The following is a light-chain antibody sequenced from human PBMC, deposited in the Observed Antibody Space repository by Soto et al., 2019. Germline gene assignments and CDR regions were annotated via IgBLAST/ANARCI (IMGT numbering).Light chain of an antibody. CDR2: AVS. CDR3: SSYRSSDTPEV. Sequence: QSALTQPSSVSASPGQSISISCTGTSDDIGAYDYVSWYQQHPGKAPKLILYAVSNRPSGVSTRFSGSKSGNTASLTISGVQADDEADYYCSSYRSSDTPEVFGTGTKVTV. J-gene: IGLJ1*01. CDR1: SDDIGAYDY. V-gene: IGLV2-14*01.